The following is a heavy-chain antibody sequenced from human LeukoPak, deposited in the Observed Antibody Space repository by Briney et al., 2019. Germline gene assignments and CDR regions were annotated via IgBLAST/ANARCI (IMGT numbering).Heavy chain of an antibody. CDR2: ISGSGIST. CDR1: GFTFSRYD. D-gene: IGHD3-10*01. CDR3: ARGTYGSL. J-gene: IGHJ4*02. Sequence: GGSLRLSCAASGFTFSRYDMSWVRQAPGKGLEWVTFISGSGISTYYADSVKGRFTISRDNSKNTLYLQMNSLRAEDTAVYYCARGTYGSLWGQGTLVTVSS. V-gene: IGHV3-23*01.